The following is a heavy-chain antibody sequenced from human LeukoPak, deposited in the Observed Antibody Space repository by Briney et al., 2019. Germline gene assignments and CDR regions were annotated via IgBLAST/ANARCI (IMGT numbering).Heavy chain of an antibody. CDR1: GFTFSSYA. CDR3: AKDKRPRLVGSNYGGFFDY. CDR2: ISYDGSNK. Sequence: GRSLRLSCAASGFTFSSYAMHWVRQAPGKGLEWVAVISYDGSNKYYADSVKGRFTISRDNSKNTLYLQMNSLRAEDTAVYYCAKDKRPRLVGSNYGGFFDYWGQGTLVTVSS. J-gene: IGHJ4*02. D-gene: IGHD4-4*01. V-gene: IGHV3-30*04.